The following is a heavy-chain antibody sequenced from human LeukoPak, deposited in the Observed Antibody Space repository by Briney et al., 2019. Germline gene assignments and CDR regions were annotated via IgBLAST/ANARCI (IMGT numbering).Heavy chain of an antibody. Sequence: SETLSLTCAVYGGSFSGYYWSWIRQPPGKGLEWIGEINHSGSTNYNPSLKSRVTISVDTSKNQFSLKLSSVTAADTAVYYCARAPGYDFWSGYYTGIRKYYFDYWGQGTLVTVSS. V-gene: IGHV4-34*01. J-gene: IGHJ4*02. CDR3: ARAPGYDFWSGYYTGIRKYYFDY. CDR1: GGSFSGYY. D-gene: IGHD3-3*01. CDR2: INHSGST.